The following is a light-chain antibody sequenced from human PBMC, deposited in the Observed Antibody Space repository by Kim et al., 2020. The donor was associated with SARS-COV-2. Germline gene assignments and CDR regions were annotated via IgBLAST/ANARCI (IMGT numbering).Light chain of an antibody. CDR1: SSDVGGYIY. CDR3: SAYRGGDTLV. Sequence: GQSITIFCTGTSSDVGGYIYVSWYQQHPGRAPKVIMYNVRNRPSGVSDRFSGSKSGNTASLTIYGLQAEDEADYYCSAYRGGDTLVFGTGTKVTVL. J-gene: IGLJ1*01. V-gene: IGLV2-14*03. CDR2: NVR.